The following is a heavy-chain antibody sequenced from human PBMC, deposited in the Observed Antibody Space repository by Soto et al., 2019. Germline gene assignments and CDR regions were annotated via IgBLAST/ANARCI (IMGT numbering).Heavy chain of an antibody. CDR1: GGSISGGGHY. CDR2: ISDSGST. CDR3: AKDPLYGWFDP. V-gene: IGHV4-31*03. Sequence: PSETLSLTCTVSGGSISGGGHYWSWIRQHPGKGLEWIGFISDSGSTYYNPSLKSRVTISVDTSRNQFSLNLNSVTAADTAVYYCAKDPLYGWFDPWGQGTLVTVSS. D-gene: IGHD2-2*02. J-gene: IGHJ5*02.